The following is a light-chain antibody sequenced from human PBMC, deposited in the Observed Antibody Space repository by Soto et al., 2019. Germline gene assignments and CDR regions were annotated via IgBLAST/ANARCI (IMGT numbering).Light chain of an antibody. J-gene: IGLJ3*02. Sequence: QSALTQPASVSGSPGQSITISCTGASSDVGSYHLVSWYQHHPGEVPKLMFYEGTKRPSGVSNRFSASKSGNTASLTISGLQAEDEADYYCCSYAGSSTVFGGGTTVTVL. CDR3: CSYAGSSTV. V-gene: IGLV2-23*01. CDR2: EGT. CDR1: SSDVGSYHL.